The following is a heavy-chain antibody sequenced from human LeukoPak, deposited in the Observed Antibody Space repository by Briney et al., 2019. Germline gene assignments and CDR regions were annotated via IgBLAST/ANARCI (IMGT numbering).Heavy chain of an antibody. CDR2: MNPNSGNT. CDR1: GYTFTSYD. D-gene: IGHD2-2*02. V-gene: IGHV1-8*01. J-gene: IGHJ4*02. CDR3: ARGSRRSCSSTSCYTFDY. Sequence: ASVKVSCKASGYTFTSYDFNWLRQATGQGPEWMGWMNPNSGNTGYAQKFQGRVTMTRNTSISTAYMELSSLRSEDTAVYYCARGSRRSCSSTSCYTFDYWGQGTLVTVSS.